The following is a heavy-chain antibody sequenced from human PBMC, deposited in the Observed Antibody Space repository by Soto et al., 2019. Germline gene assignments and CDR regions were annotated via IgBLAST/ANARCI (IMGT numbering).Heavy chain of an antibody. CDR2: IYQSGST. D-gene: IGHD5-18*01. CDR3: ARDDLYGYFFDI. Sequence: SETLSLTCAVSGGSISSGGYSLNWIRQPPGKGLEWIGYIYQSGSTSYNPSLKNRVTISVDRSKNQFSLKLSSVTAADTAVYYCARDDLYGYFFDIWGQGTMVTVSS. J-gene: IGHJ3*02. CDR1: GGSISSGGYS. V-gene: IGHV4-30-2*01.